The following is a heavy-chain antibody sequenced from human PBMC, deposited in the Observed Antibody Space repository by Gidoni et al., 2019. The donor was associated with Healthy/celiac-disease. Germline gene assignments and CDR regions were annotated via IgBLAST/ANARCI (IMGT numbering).Heavy chain of an antibody. D-gene: IGHD4-17*01. Sequence: EVQLVKAGGGLVQPGGSLRVSGAASGFTVSSNHMSWVRQAPGKGLEWVSVIYSGGSTYYADSVKGRFTISRDNSNNTLYLKMNSLRAEDTAVYYCARGGVYGQHHFDYWGQGTLVTVSS. CDR1: GFTVSSNH. J-gene: IGHJ4*02. CDR3: ARGGVYGQHHFDY. CDR2: IYSGGST. V-gene: IGHV3-66*01.